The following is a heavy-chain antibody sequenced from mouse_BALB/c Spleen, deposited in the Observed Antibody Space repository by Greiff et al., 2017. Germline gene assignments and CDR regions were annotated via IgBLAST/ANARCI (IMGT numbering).Heavy chain of an antibody. V-gene: IGHV5-17*02. J-gene: IGHJ3*01. Sequence: EVHLVESGGGLVQPGGSRKLSCAASGFTFSSFGMHWVRQAPEKGLEWVAYISSGSSTIYYADTVKGRFTISRDNPKNTLFLQMSSLRSEDTAMYYCAREGGDYDVAWFAYWGQGTLVTVSA. CDR2: ISSGSSTI. D-gene: IGHD2-4*01. CDR3: AREGGDYDVAWFAY. CDR1: GFTFSSFG.